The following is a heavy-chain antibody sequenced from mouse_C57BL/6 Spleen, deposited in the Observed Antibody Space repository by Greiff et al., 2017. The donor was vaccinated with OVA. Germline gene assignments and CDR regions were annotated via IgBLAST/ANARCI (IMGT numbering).Heavy chain of an antibody. J-gene: IGHJ2*01. CDR2: LYPGDGDT. V-gene: IGHV1-82*01. CDR1: GYAFSSSW. D-gene: IGHD4-1*01. Sequence: VQLQQSGPELVKPGASVKISCKASGYAFSSSWMNWVKQRPGKGLEWIGRLYPGDGDTNYNGKFKGKATLTADKSSSTAYMQLSSLTSEDSAVYCCARRTGTDCWGQGTTLTVSS. CDR3: ARRTGTDC.